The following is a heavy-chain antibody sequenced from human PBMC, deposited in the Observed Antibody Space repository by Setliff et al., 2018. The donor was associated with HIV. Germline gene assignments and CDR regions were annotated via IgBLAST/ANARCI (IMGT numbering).Heavy chain of an antibody. Sequence: PSETLSLTCTVSSGSISSGDYYWSWIRQPPGKGLEWIGYIYYSGSTYYNPSLKSRVTISVDTSRDQFFLKLTSVTADDTGIYYCARGPPFAYWGQGLLVTVSS. CDR2: IYYSGST. CDR1: SGSISSGDYY. V-gene: IGHV4-30-4*08. CDR3: ARGPPFAY. J-gene: IGHJ4*02.